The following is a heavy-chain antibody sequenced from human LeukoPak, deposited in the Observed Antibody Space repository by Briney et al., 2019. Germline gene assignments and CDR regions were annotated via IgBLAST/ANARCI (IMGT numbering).Heavy chain of an antibody. J-gene: IGHJ4*02. CDR1: GGSISSYY. CDR2: IYYSGST. D-gene: IGHD3-10*01. Sequence: SETLSLTCTVAGGSISSYYWSWIRQPPGKGLEWIGYIYYSGSTNYNPSLKSRVTISVDTSKNQFSLKLSSVTAADTAVYYCARAKELLWFGELPPLIHFDYWGQGTLVTVSS. V-gene: IGHV4-59*01. CDR3: ARAKELLWFGELPPLIHFDY.